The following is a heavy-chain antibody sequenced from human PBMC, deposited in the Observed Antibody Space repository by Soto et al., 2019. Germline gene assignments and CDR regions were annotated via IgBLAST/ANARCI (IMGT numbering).Heavy chain of an antibody. J-gene: IGHJ4*02. V-gene: IGHV1-18*01. CDR1: GYTFTSYG. CDR2: ISAHNGNT. Sequence: QVHLVQSGAEVKKPGASVKVSCKGSGYTFTSYGITWVRQAPGQGLVWMGWISAHNGNTDYAQRLQGRVTVTRDTSTSTAYMELRSLRSDDTAVYYCARGRYGDYWGQGALVTVSS. D-gene: IGHD1-1*01. CDR3: ARGRYGDY.